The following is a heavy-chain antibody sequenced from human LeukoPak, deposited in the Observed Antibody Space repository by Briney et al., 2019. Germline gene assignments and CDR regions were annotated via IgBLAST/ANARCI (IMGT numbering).Heavy chain of an antibody. J-gene: IGHJ4*02. Sequence: GESLKISCKASGYSLINHWIGWVRQMPGKGLGWRGIIYPGNADATYSPSFQGQVTISADKSITTVYLQWSSLKASDTAMYYCARQGSYDNSGYSFDYWGQGTLVTVSS. V-gene: IGHV5-51*01. CDR1: GYSLINHW. D-gene: IGHD3-22*01. CDR2: IYPGNADA. CDR3: ARQGSYDNSGYSFDY.